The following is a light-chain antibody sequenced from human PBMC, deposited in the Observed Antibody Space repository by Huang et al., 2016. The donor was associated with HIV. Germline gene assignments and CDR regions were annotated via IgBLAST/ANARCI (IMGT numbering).Light chain of an antibody. V-gene: IGKV3-11*01. J-gene: IGKJ4*01. CDR1: QSVSHY. CDR2: GAS. CDR3: QESDTWPRLT. Sequence: IVLTQTPASLSLSAGERATLSCRASQSVSHYLAWYQHKPGQPPRLLIYGASRRATDIPARFNGGGSGTDFTLTISSLEAEDSALYYCQESDTWPRLTLGGGTKVEIK.